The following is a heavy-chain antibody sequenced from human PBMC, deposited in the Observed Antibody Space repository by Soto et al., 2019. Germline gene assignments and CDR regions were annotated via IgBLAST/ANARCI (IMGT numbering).Heavy chain of an antibody. CDR2: ISYDGSNK. J-gene: IGHJ6*02. CDR1: GFTFSSYA. D-gene: IGHD4-17*01. CDR3: ARDTGDYANYYGMDV. V-gene: IGHV3-30-3*01. Sequence: QVQLVESGGGVVQPGRSLRLSCAASGFTFSSYAMHWVRQAPGKGLEWVAVISYDGSNKYYADSVKGRFTISRDNSKNTLYLQMNSLRAADTVVYYCARDTGDYANYYGMDVWGQGTTVTVSS.